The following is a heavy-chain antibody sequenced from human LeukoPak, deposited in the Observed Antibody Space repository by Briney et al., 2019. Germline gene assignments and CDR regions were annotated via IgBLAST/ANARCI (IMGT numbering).Heavy chain of an antibody. CDR2: FDPEDGET. J-gene: IGHJ4*02. V-gene: IGHV1-24*01. CDR3: ATFQSTRTLLPGYYLGY. CDR1: GYTLTGSS. D-gene: IGHD3-9*01. Sequence: GASVKVSCKVSGYTLTGSSMHWVRQAPGKGLEWMGGFDPEDGETIYAQKFQGRVTMTEDTSTDTAYMELSSLRSEDTAVYYCATFQSTRTLLPGYYLGYWGQGSLVTVSS.